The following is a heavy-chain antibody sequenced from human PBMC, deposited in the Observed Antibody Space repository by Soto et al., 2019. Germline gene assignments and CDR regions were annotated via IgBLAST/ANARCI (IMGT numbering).Heavy chain of an antibody. Sequence: GESLKISCNGSGYSFFSYWIGWVRQMPGKGLEWMGIIFPGDSDTRYSPSFQGQVTISADKSISTASLQWRSLKASDTAMYYCARLLGTLGSSLHMDVWGKGTTVTVSS. CDR2: IFPGDSDT. CDR3: ARLLGTLGSSLHMDV. V-gene: IGHV5-51*01. J-gene: IGHJ6*03. D-gene: IGHD6-6*01. CDR1: GYSFFSYW.